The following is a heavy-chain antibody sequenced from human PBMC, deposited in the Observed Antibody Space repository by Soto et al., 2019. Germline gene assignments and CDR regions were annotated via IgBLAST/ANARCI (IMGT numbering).Heavy chain of an antibody. CDR2: ITISSSYT. D-gene: IGHD6-19*01. CDR3: ARGVYSGWYRADAFDI. Sequence: GGSLRLSCAASGFTFSDYYMSWIRQAPGKGLEWVSYITISSSYTDYADSVKGRFTISRDNAKNSLYLQMNSLRAEDTAVYYCARGVYSGWYRADAFDIWGQGTMVTVSS. V-gene: IGHV3-11*05. J-gene: IGHJ3*02. CDR1: GFTFSDYY.